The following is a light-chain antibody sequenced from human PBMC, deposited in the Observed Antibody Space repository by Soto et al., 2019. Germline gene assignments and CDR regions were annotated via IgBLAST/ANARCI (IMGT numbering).Light chain of an antibody. V-gene: IGKV1-5*03. CDR2: KAS. CDR3: QHYDTYSLYT. J-gene: IGKJ2*01. Sequence: DIQMTQSPSTLSASVGDRVTITCRASQSISSWLAWYQQTPGRAPKLLIFKASSLESGVPSRFSGSGSGTEFTLTISSLQPDDIATYYCQHYDTYSLYTVGQGTKLEIK. CDR1: QSISSW.